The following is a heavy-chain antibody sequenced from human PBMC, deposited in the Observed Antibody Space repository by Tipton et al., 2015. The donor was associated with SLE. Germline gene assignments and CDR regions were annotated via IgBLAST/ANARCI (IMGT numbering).Heavy chain of an antibody. V-gene: IGHV4-4*07. J-gene: IGHJ5*02. CDR1: GGSVSRDY. D-gene: IGHD3-3*01. Sequence: GLVKPSETLSLTCAVSGGSVSRDYWSWIRHPAGKGLEWIGRIYTSGATDHNPSLRSRVTVSRDTSKNQLSLKMTSVTGADTAVYYCARDFWSGNSHFFDLWGQGTLVTVSS. CDR3: ARDFWSGNSHFFDL. CDR2: IYTSGAT.